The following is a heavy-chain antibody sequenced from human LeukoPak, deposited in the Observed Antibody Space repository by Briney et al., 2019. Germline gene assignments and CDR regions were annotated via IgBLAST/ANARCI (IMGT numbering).Heavy chain of an antibody. V-gene: IGHV4-34*01. Sequence: PSETLSLTCAVYRGFFSHYYRHWIRQPPGKALEGIGEISHSGSTNYNPALKSRLTISVDTSKNQFSLKLSSVTAADTAVYYCARTGYCSTPTSYISYWGQRTRVTVSS. CDR1: RGFFSHYY. J-gene: IGHJ4*02. CDR3: ARTGYCSTPTSYISY. D-gene: IGHD2-2*01. CDR2: ISHSGST.